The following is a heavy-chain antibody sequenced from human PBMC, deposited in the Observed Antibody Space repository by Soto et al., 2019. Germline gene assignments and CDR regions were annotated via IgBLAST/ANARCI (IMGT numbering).Heavy chain of an antibody. CDR2: IYYSGST. V-gene: IGHV4-31*03. CDR1: GGSISSGGYY. D-gene: IGHD2-15*01. J-gene: IGHJ5*02. CDR3: ARGVNIVVVVAATVPWFDP. Sequence: SETLSLTCTVSGGSISSGGYYWSWIRQHPGKGLEWIGYIYYSGSTYYNPSLKSRVTISVDTSKNQFSLKLSSVTAADTAVYYCARGVNIVVVVAATVPWFDPWGQGTLVTVSS.